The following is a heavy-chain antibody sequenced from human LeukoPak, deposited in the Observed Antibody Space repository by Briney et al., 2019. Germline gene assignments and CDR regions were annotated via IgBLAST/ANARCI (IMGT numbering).Heavy chain of an antibody. CDR3: ARGLLAAAGYYYYYMDV. D-gene: IGHD6-13*01. CDR1: GYTFTSYD. V-gene: IGHV1-8*01. Sequence: ASVKVSCKASGYTFTSYDINWVRQATGQGLEWTGWMNPNSGNTGYAQKFQGRVTMTRNTSISTAYVELSSLRSEDTAVYYCARGLLAAAGYYYYYMDVWGKGTTVTVSS. CDR2: MNPNSGNT. J-gene: IGHJ6*03.